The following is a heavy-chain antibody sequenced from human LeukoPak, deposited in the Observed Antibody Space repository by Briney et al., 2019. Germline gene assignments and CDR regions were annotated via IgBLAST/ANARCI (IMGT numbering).Heavy chain of an antibody. D-gene: IGHD3-10*01. V-gene: IGHV3-30*02. CDR1: GFTFSSYG. CDR3: AKVNAVRGVGGFDY. J-gene: IGHJ4*02. Sequence: GGSLRLSCAASGFTFSSYGMHWVRQAPGKGLEWVAFIRYDGSNKYYADSVKGRFTISRDNSKNTLYLQMNSLRAEDTAVYYCAKVNAVRGVGGFDYWGQGTLVTVSS. CDR2: IRYDGSNK.